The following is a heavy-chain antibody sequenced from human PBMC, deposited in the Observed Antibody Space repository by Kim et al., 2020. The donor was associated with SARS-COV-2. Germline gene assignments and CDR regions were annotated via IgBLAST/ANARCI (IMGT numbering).Heavy chain of an antibody. CDR2: INAGNGNT. Sequence: ASVKVSCKASGYTFTSYAMHWVRQAPGQRLEWMGWINAGNGNTKYSQKFQGRVTITRDTSASTAYMELSSLRSEDTAVYYCARDGADDGYRGGAFDIWGQGTMVTVSS. V-gene: IGHV1-3*01. CDR3: ARDGADDGYRGGAFDI. D-gene: IGHD2-21*02. J-gene: IGHJ3*02. CDR1: GYTFTSYA.